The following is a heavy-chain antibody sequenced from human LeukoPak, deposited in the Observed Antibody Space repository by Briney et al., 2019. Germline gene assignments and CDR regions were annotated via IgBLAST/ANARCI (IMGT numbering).Heavy chain of an antibody. D-gene: IGHD3-10*02. V-gene: IGHV3-48*04. CDR1: GFIFSSYG. Sequence: GGSLRLSCAVSGFIFSSYGMSWVRQAPGKGLEWVSYISSSGNTIYYADSVKGRFTISRDNAKNSLYLQMNSLRAEDTAVYYCAELGITMIGGVWGKGTTVTISS. J-gene: IGHJ6*04. CDR2: ISSSGNTI. CDR3: AELGITMIGGV.